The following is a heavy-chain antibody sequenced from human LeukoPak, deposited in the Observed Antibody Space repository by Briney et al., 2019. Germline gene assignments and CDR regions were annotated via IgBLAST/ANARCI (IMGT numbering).Heavy chain of an antibody. J-gene: IGHJ4*02. Sequence: SVKVSCKASGGTFSSYAISWVRQAPGRGLEWMGGIIPIFGTANYAQKFQGRVTITADESTSTAYMELSSLRSEDTAVYYCATRRGQKGPIAAPSPLDYWGQGTLVTVSS. V-gene: IGHV1-69*13. CDR3: ATRRGQKGPIAAPSPLDY. D-gene: IGHD6-13*01. CDR1: GGTFSSYA. CDR2: IIPIFGTA.